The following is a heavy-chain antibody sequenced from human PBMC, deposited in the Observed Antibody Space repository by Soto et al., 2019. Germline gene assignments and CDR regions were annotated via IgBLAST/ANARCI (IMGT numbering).Heavy chain of an antibody. J-gene: IGHJ4*02. V-gene: IGHV3-21*01. Sequence: GGSLRLSCAASGFTFSSYSMNWVRQAPGKGLEWVSSISSSSSHLYYADSVKGRFTISRDNAKNSLYLQMNSLRVEDTAVYYCASMNVVAAENAFDIWGQGTLVTVSS. D-gene: IGHD2-21*01. CDR2: ISSSSSHL. CDR1: GFTFSSYS. CDR3: ASMNVVAAENAFDI.